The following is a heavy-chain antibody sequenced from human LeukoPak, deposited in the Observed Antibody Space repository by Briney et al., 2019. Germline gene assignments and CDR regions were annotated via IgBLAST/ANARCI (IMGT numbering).Heavy chain of an antibody. J-gene: IGHJ6*02. D-gene: IGHD6-19*01. V-gene: IGHV1-8*01. CDR1: GYTFTSYD. Sequence: ASVKVSCKASGYTFTSYDINWVRQATGQGLEWMGWMNPNSGNTGYAQKFQGRVTMTRNTSISTAYMELSSLRSEDTAVYYCAREGDSSGWYIMRYYYYGMDVWGQGTTVTVSS. CDR2: MNPNSGNT. CDR3: AREGDSSGWYIMRYYYYGMDV.